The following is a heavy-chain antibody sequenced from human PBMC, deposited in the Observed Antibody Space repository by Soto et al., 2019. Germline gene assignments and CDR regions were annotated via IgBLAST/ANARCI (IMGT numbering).Heavy chain of an antibody. J-gene: IGHJ4*02. CDR2: ISPYNGKT. CDR3: ARDSSTGTCYYCYFDY. V-gene: IGHV1-18*01. D-gene: IGHD2-15*01. CDR1: GYTFSSYG. Sequence: GASVKVSCKSSGYTFSSYGITWVRQAPGQGLEWLGWISPYNGKTKYAQKFQGRVTMTTDSPTSTAYMELRSLRSDDTAVYYCARDSSTGTCYYCYFDYWGQGTVVTVSS.